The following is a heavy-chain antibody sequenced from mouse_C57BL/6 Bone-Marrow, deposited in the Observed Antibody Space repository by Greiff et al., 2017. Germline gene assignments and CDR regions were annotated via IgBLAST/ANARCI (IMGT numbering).Heavy chain of an antibody. CDR2: IYPRSGNT. J-gene: IGHJ4*01. Sequence: QVQLQQSGAELARPGASVKLSCKASGYTFTSYGISWVKQRTGQGLEWIGEIYPRSGNTYYNEKFKGKAILTADKSSSTAYMELRSLTAEDSAVYFCARDPDYYGSGYYYAMGYWGQGTSVTVSS. V-gene: IGHV1-81*01. D-gene: IGHD1-1*01. CDR1: GYTFTSYG. CDR3: ARDPDYYGSGYYYAMGY.